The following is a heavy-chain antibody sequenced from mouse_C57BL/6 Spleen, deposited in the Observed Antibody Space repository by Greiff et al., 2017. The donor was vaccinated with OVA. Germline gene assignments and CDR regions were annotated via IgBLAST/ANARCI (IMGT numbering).Heavy chain of an antibody. CDR2: IYPGDGDT. CDR3: AREAVVATDYFDY. V-gene: IGHV1-82*01. D-gene: IGHD1-1*01. CDR1: GYAFSSSW. J-gene: IGHJ2*01. Sequence: VKLMESGPELVKPGASVKISCKASGYAFSSSWMNWVKQRPGKGLEWIGRIYPGDGDTNYNGKFKGKATLTADKSSSTAYMQLSSLTSEDSAVYFCAREAVVATDYFDYWGQGTTLTVSS.